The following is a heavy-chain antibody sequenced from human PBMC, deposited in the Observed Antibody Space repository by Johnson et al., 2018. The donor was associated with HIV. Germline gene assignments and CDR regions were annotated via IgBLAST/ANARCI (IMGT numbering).Heavy chain of an antibody. J-gene: IGHJ3*02. D-gene: IGHD2-8*02. CDR2: ISYDGSNK. CDR1: GLSFSNFG. Sequence: QVQLVESGGGVVQPGKSVTLSCVGSGLSFSNFGIHWVRQAPGKGPEWVAVISYDGSNKYYADSVKGRFTISRDNSKNMLYLQMNTLRADETGVYYCAKSYCPGCDGFDMWGQGTMVTVSS. V-gene: IGHV3-30*18. CDR3: AKSYCPGCDGFDM.